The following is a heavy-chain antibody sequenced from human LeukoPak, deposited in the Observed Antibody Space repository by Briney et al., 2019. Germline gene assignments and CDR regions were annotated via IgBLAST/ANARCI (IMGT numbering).Heavy chain of an antibody. V-gene: IGHV1-2*02. CDR1: GGTFSSYA. Sequence: GASVKVSCKASGGTFSSYAISWVRQAPGQGLEWMGWINPNSGGTNYAQKFQGRVTMTRDTSISTAYMELSRLRSDDTAVYYCALTYYYDSSGYYFDYWGQGTLVTVSS. CDR3: ALTYYYDSSGYYFDY. J-gene: IGHJ4*02. D-gene: IGHD3-22*01. CDR2: INPNSGGT.